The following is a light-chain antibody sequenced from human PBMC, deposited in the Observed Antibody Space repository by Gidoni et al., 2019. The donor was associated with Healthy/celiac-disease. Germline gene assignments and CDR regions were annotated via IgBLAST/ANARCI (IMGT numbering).Light chain of an antibody. J-gene: IGKJ3*01. CDR1: QSVSSSY. CDR2: GAS. Sequence: EVVLTQSPGTLSLSPGERAPLPCRASQSVSSSYLAWYQQTPGPAPRLLIYGASSRATGIPDRFSGSGSGTDFTLTISRLEPEDFAVYYCQQYGSSPGFTFGPGTKVDIK. CDR3: QQYGSSPGFT. V-gene: IGKV3-20*01.